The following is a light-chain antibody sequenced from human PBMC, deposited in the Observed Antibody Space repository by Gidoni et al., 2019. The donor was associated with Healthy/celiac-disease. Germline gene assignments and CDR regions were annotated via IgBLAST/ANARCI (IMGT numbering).Light chain of an antibody. CDR3: QQRSNWPPGFT. CDR2: DAS. J-gene: IGKJ3*01. V-gene: IGKV3-11*01. CDR1: RSVSSY. Sequence: EIVLTQSPATLSLSPGERATLSCRASRSVSSYLAWYQQKPGQAPRLLIYDASNRATGIPARFSGSGSGTDFTLTISSLEPEDFAVYYCQQRSNWPPGFTFDPGTKVDIK.